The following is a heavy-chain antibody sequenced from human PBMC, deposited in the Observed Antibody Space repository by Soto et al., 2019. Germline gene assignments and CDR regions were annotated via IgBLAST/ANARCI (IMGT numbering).Heavy chain of an antibody. Sequence: SETLSLTCAVYGGSFSGYYWSWIRQPPGKGLEWIGEINHSGSTNYNPSLKSRVTISVDTSKNRFSLKLSSVTAADTAVYYCARNSGSWYYYWGQGTLVTVSS. J-gene: IGHJ4*02. D-gene: IGHD6-13*01. CDR3: ARNSGSWYYY. CDR2: INHSGST. CDR1: GGSFSGYY. V-gene: IGHV4-34*01.